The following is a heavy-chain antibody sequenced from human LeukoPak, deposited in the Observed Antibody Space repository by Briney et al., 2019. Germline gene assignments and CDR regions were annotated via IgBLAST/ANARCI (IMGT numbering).Heavy chain of an antibody. V-gene: IGHV3-64*01. J-gene: IGHJ4*02. Sequence: GGSLRLSCAASGFTFSSYAMHWVRQAPGKGLEYVSAISSNGGSTYYANSVKGRFTISRDNSKNTLYLQMGSLRAEDTAVYYCRGEGSSSSFDYWGQGTLVTVSS. D-gene: IGHD6-6*01. CDR2: ISSNGGST. CDR1: GFTFSSYA. CDR3: RGEGSSSSFDY.